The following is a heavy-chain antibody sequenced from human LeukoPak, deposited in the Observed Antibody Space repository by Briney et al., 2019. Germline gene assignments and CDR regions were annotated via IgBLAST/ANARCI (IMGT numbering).Heavy chain of an antibody. D-gene: IGHD6-13*01. CDR1: GYTFTSYY. V-gene: IGHV1-46*01. CDR2: INPSGGST. J-gene: IGHJ4*02. CDR3: AREPLGIAAAGYYFDY. Sequence: ASVKVSCKASGYTFTSYYMHWVRQAPGQGLEWMGIINPSGGSTSYAQKFQGRVTMTRDMSTSTVYMELSSLRSGDTAVYYCAREPLGIAAAGYYFDYWGQGTLVTVSS.